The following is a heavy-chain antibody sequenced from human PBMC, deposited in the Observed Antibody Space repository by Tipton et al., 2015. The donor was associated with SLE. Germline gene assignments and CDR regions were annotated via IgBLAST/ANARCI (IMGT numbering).Heavy chain of an antibody. Sequence: TLSLTCTVSGDSISSDGYYWSWIRHHPGKGLEWIGYIHASGNTFYNPSLKSRVTISLDTSKNQFSLNLNSVTAADTAIYYCARSPLSVITRIFDSWGQGTQVTVSS. V-gene: IGHV4-31*03. J-gene: IGHJ4*02. D-gene: IGHD4-17*01. CDR1: GDSISSDGYY. CDR2: IHASGNT. CDR3: ARSPLSVITRIFDS.